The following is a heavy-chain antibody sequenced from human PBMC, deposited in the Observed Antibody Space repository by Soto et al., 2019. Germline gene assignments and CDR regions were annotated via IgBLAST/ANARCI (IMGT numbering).Heavy chain of an antibody. V-gene: IGHV4-34*01. D-gene: IGHD6-19*01. CDR2: INHSGST. Sequence: SETLSLTCAVYGGSFSGYYWSWIRQPPGKGLEWIGEINHSGSTNYNPSLKSRVTISVDTSKNQFSLKLSSVTAADTAVYYCASIAVAGTYYGMDVGGQGTTVTVSS. J-gene: IGHJ6*02. CDR3: ASIAVAGTYYGMDV. CDR1: GGSFSGYY.